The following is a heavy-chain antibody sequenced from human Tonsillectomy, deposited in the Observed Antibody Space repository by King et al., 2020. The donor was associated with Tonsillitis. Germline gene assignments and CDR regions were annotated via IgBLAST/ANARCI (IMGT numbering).Heavy chain of an antibody. CDR3: ARDLTYYYDSSGYYFDY. V-gene: IGHV1-69*01. CDR1: GGTFSSYA. CDR2: IIPIFGTA. Sequence: QLVQSGAEVKKPGSSVKVSCKASGGTFSSYAISWVRQAPGQGLEWMGGIIPIFGTANYAQEFQGRVTITADESTSTAYMELSSLRSEDTAVYYCARDLTYYYDSSGYYFDYWGQGTLVTVSS. D-gene: IGHD3-22*01. J-gene: IGHJ4*02.